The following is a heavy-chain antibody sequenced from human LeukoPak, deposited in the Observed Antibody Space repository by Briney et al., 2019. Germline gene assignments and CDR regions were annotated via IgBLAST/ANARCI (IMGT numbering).Heavy chain of an antibody. CDR1: GFTFSSYW. CDR2: IKTDGSLI. Sequence: GGSLRLSCVASGFTFSSYWMTWVRQAPGKGLERVANIKTDGSLIYYVDSVKGRFTISRDNAKNSLYLQMNSLRAEDTAVYYCARDSTYFDSSGYYSPNWYFDLWGRGTLVTVSS. V-gene: IGHV3-7*01. CDR3: ARDSTYFDSSGYYSPNWYFDL. J-gene: IGHJ2*01. D-gene: IGHD3-22*01.